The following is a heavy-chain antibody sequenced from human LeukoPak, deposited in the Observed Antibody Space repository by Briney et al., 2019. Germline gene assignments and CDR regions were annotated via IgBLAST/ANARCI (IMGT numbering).Heavy chain of an antibody. J-gene: IGHJ4*02. Sequence: GGSLRLSCAASGFTFGDFSMNWVRQSRGKGLQWVAYIGSNGDTTYYADSVEGRFTISRDNAQGSLHLQMTGLRADDSAVYYCARDGFCDFWGRGTQVTVSS. V-gene: IGHV3-48*04. CDR2: IGSNGDTT. CDR1: GFTFGDFS. D-gene: IGHD3-3*01. CDR3: ARDGFCDF.